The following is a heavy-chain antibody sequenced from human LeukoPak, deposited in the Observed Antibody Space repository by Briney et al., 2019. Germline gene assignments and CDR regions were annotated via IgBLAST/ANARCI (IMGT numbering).Heavy chain of an antibody. J-gene: IGHJ4*02. D-gene: IGHD6-6*01. Sequence: GGSLRLSCAASGFTVSSNYMSWVRQAPGKGLEWVSVIYSGGSTYYADSVKGRFTISRDNSKNTLYPQMNSLRAEDTAVYYCARDGAARLGWANCFDYWGQGTLVTVSS. CDR1: GFTVSSNY. V-gene: IGHV3-53*01. CDR2: IYSGGST. CDR3: ARDGAARLGWANCFDY.